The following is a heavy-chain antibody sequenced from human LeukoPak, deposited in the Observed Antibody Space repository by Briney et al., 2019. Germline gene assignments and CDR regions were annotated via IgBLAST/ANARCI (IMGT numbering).Heavy chain of an antibody. V-gene: IGHV3-30*14. J-gene: IGHJ4*02. D-gene: IGHD3-22*01. Sequence: GRSLRLSCAASGFTFSSHAMHWVRQAPGKGLEWVAVISYDGSHKYYAASVKGRFTISRDFSKNTMFLHMNSLRAEDTAMYYCARGDDSGYYDYFDYWGQGALVTVSS. CDR2: ISYDGSHK. CDR3: ARGDDSGYYDYFDY. CDR1: GFTFSSHA.